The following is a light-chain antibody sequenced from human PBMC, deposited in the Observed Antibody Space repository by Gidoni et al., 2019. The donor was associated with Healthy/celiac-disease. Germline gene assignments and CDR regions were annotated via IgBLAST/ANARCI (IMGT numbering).Light chain of an antibody. J-gene: IGKJ2*01. Sequence: EFVLTQPPGTLPLSPGGRATPSCRASTSVSSSYLAWYQKKPGQAPRLLIYGASSRATGIPDRCSSSGSGADFTLTISRLEPEDFAVYYCQQYGSSPEYTFGQGTKLEIK. CDR1: TSVSSSY. V-gene: IGKV3-20*01. CDR3: QQYGSSPEYT. CDR2: GAS.